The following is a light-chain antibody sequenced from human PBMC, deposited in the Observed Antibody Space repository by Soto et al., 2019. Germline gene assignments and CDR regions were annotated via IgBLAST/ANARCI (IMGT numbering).Light chain of an antibody. CDR2: DVS. CDR3: TSWTTSNSYV. CDR1: NSDVGGYNY. V-gene: IGLV2-14*01. J-gene: IGLJ1*01. Sequence: QSALTQPAAVSGSPAQSITISCTGTNSDVGGYNYVSWYQQHPGKAPKLMIFDVSNRPSGVSNRFSGSKSVNTASLTSSGLQAEDEADYYCTSWTTSNSYVFGTGTKLTVL.